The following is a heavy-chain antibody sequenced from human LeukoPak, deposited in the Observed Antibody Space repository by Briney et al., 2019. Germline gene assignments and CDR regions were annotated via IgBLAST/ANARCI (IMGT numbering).Heavy chain of an antibody. CDR1: GGSISSGSYY. CDR3: ARERGYSGYDYQDFDY. V-gene: IGHV4-61*02. Sequence: SQTLSLTCTVSGGSISSGSYYWSWIRQPAGKGRGWIGRIYTSGSTNYNPSLKSRVTISVDTSKNQFSLKLSSVTAADTAVYYCARERGYSGYDYQDFDYWGQGTLVTVSS. CDR2: IYTSGST. D-gene: IGHD5-12*01. J-gene: IGHJ4*02.